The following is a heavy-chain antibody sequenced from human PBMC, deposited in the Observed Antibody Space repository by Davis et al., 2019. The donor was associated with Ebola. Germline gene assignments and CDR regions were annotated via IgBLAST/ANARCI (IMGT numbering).Heavy chain of an antibody. CDR1: GFTFSDYY. V-gene: IGHV3-11*01. J-gene: IGHJ6*02. Sequence: GESLKISCAASGFTFSDYYMSWIRQAPGKGLEWVSYISSSGSTIYYADSVKGRFTISRDNAKNSLYLQMNSLRAEDTAVYYCAREPTVTTLADYYYGMDVWGQGTTVTVSS. CDR2: ISSSGSTI. D-gene: IGHD4-11*01. CDR3: AREPTVTTLADYYYGMDV.